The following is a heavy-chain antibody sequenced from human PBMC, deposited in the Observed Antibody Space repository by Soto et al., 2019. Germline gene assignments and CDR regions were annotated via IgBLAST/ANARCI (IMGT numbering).Heavy chain of an antibody. Sequence: SETLSLTCTVSGASSSSSGYYWGWIRQPPGKGLEWIGTIYYSGSTYYNPSLKSRVTISVDTSKNQFSLKLGSVTAADTAVYYCARSGSGSYYTEYYFDHWGQGILVTVSS. CDR3: ARSGSGSYYTEYYFDH. CDR1: GASSSSSGYY. D-gene: IGHD3-10*01. CDR2: IYYSGST. J-gene: IGHJ4*02. V-gene: IGHV4-39*01.